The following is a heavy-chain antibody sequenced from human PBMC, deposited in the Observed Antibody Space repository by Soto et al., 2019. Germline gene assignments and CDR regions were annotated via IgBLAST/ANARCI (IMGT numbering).Heavy chain of an antibody. Sequence: GGSLRLSCAASGFTFSSYSMNWVRQAPGKGLEWVSSISSSSSYIYYADSVKGRFTISRDNAKNSLYLQMNSLRAEDTALYYCARGVTPDHDAFDIWGQGTMVTVSS. J-gene: IGHJ3*02. D-gene: IGHD2-21*02. CDR2: ISSSSSYI. V-gene: IGHV3-21*01. CDR1: GFTFSSYS. CDR3: ARGVTPDHDAFDI.